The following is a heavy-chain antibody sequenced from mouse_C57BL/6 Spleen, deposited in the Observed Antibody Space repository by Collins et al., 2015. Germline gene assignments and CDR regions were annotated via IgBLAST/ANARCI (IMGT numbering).Heavy chain of an antibody. J-gene: IGHJ2*01. CDR3: ARGYYYGSSPDYFDY. CDR2: IDPSDSET. Sequence: QVQLQQPGAELVRPGSSVKLSCKASGYTFTSYWMHWVKQRPMQGLEWIGNIDPSDSETHYNQKFKDKATLTVDKSSSTAYMQLSSLTSEDSAVYYCARGYYYGSSPDYFDYWGQGTTLTVSS. CDR1: GYTFTSYW. V-gene: IGHV1-52*01. D-gene: IGHD1-1*01.